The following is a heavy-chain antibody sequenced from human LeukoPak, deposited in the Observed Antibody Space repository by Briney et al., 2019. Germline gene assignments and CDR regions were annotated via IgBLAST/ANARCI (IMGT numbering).Heavy chain of an antibody. CDR1: GYTFTSYY. CDR3: AINGGGDSGYGNFDY. D-gene: IGHD5-12*01. V-gene: IGHV1-46*03. J-gene: IGHJ4*02. CDR2: INPSGGST. Sequence: ASVKVSCKASGYTFTSYYMHWVRQAPGQGLEWMGIINPSGGSTSYAQKFQGRVTMTRDMSASTVYMELSSLRSEDTAFYYCAINGGGDSGYGNFDYWGRGTLVTVSS.